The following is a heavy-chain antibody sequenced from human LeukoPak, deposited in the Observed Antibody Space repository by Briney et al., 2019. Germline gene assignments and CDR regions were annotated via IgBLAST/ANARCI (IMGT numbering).Heavy chain of an antibody. CDR1: GYTFSGYY. CDR2: INPNSGGT. D-gene: IGHD3-10*01. CDR3: AIVGSGSYNY. J-gene: IGHJ4*02. V-gene: IGHV1-2*02. Sequence: GASVKVSCKASGYTFSGYYMNWVRQAPGQGLEWMGWINPNSGGTNYAQKFQGRVTMTRDTSISTAYMELSRLRSDDTAVYYCAIVGSGSYNYWGQGTLVTVSS.